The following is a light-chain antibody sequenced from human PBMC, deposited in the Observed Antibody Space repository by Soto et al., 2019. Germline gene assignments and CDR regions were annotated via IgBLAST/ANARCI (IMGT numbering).Light chain of an antibody. CDR3: QQSYSTPIT. Sequence: DIQITQSPASLSASVAERFTITSRASQTISNYLNWYQQKPGKAPKLLIYAASSLQSGVPSRFSGSGSGTDFTLTISSLQPEDFATFYCQQSYSTPITFGQGTRLEIK. V-gene: IGKV1-39*01. J-gene: IGKJ5*01. CDR1: QTISNY. CDR2: AAS.